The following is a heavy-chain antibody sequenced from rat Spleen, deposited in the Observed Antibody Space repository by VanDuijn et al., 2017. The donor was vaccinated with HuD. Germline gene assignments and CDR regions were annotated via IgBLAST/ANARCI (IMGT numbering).Heavy chain of an antibody. V-gene: IGHV5-27*01. CDR2: ISTAGGNT. Sequence: EVQLVESGGGLVQPGRSLKLSCAASGFTFSNYYMAWVRQAPTTGLEWVAYISTAGGNTYYRDSVRGRFTISRDNAKSALYLQMDSLRSEDTATYYCTTDSYFDGTYYPGSFDYWGQGVMVTVSS. CDR3: TTDSYFDGTYYPGSFDY. CDR1: GFTFSNYY. J-gene: IGHJ2*01. D-gene: IGHD1-12*02.